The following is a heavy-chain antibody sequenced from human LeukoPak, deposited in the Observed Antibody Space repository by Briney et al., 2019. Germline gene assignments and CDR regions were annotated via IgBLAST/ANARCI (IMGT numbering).Heavy chain of an antibody. V-gene: IGHV4-34*01. CDR3: ARGRYYYGSGTKTGYYYGMDV. D-gene: IGHD3-10*01. J-gene: IGHJ6*02. Sequence: PTETLSLTCAVYGGSFSGYYWSWIRQPPGKGLEWIGEINHSGSTNYNPSLKSRVTISVDTSKNQFSLKLSSVTAADTAVYYCARGRYYYGSGTKTGYYYGMDVWGQGTTVTVSS. CDR1: GGSFSGYY. CDR2: INHSGST.